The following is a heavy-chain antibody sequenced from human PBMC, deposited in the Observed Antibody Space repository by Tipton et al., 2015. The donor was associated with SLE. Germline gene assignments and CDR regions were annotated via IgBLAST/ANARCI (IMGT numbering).Heavy chain of an antibody. CDR1: GFPFDGYG. J-gene: IGHJ4*02. Sequence: SLRLSCEASGFPFDGYGMNWVRQAPGKGLEWVGRIKRKTDGGTTDYAAPVQGRFTISRDDSKSTLFLQMNSLKTEDTAVYYCSTGLSAARYQVDYWGQGTLVTVSA. V-gene: IGHV3-15*07. CDR2: IKRKTDGGTT. CDR3: STGLSAARYQVDY. D-gene: IGHD6-6*01.